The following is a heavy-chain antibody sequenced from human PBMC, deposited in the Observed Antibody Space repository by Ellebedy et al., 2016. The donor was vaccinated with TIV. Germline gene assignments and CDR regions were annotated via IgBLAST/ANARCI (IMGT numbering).Heavy chain of an antibody. D-gene: IGHD2-2*01. V-gene: IGHV4-39*01. CDR2: IYDSGRT. CDR3: ARYRSGIVVVPAHYGMDV. Sequence: SETLSLXXNVSGGSISGTYTSYYWGWIRQPPGKGLEWIGSIYDSGRTPYNPSLKSRVPISVDTSKNQFSLKLSSVTAADTAVYYCARYRSGIVVVPAHYGMDVWGQGTTVTVSS. CDR1: GGSISGTYTSYY. J-gene: IGHJ6*02.